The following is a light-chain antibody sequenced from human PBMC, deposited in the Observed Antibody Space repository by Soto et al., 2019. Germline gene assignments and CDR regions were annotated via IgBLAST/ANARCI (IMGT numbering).Light chain of an antibody. CDR2: SAF. V-gene: IGKV1-9*01. CDR1: QSIANY. J-gene: IGKJ5*01. Sequence: DIQLTQSPSLLSASVGDRVTITCRASQSIANYLAWYQQKPGEAPKLLIHSAFTLQNGVPSRFSGSGSGTEFTLTISNLQPADFGTYYCQQRNSYPITFGQGTRLEIK. CDR3: QQRNSYPIT.